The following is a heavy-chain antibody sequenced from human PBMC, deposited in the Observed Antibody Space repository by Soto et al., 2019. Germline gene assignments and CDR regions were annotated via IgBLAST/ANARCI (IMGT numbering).Heavy chain of an antibody. CDR1: GGTFSSYT. Sequence: QVQLVQSGAEVKKPGSSVKVSCKASGGTFSSYTISWVRQAPGQGLEWMGRIIPILGIANYAQKFQGRVTITADKAPSTASMEMSSLRSEDTAVYYCARGIGFGVPHYYYYGMDVWGQGTTVTVSS. CDR3: ARGIGFGVPHYYYYGMDV. V-gene: IGHV1-69*02. J-gene: IGHJ6*02. D-gene: IGHD3-10*01. CDR2: IIPILGIA.